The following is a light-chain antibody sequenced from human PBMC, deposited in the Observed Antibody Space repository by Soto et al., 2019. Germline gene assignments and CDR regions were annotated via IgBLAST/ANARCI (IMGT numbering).Light chain of an antibody. CDR2: AAS. J-gene: IGKJ2*01. Sequence: DIQMPQSPSSLSASVGDRVTITCRARQSISSYLNWYQQKPGKAPQLLIYAASSLQSGVPSRFSGSGSWTDFTLTISSLQPEDFATYYCPQSYSTPPYTFGQGTKLEIK. CDR3: PQSYSTPPYT. CDR1: QSISSY. V-gene: IGKV1-39*01.